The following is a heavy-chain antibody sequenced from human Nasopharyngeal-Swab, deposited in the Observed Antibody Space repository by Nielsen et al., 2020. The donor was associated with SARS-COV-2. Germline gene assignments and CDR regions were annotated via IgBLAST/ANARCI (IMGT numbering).Heavy chain of an antibody. Sequence: LRLSCTVSGGSISSGGYYWSWIRQHPGKGLEWIGYIYYSGSTYYNPSLKSRVTISVDTSKNQFSLKLSSVTAADTAVYYCARGSFWYDSSGYPAEGDAFDIWGQGTMVTVSS. V-gene: IGHV4-31*03. D-gene: IGHD3-22*01. CDR1: GGSISSGGYY. CDR2: IYYSGST. J-gene: IGHJ3*02. CDR3: ARGSFWYDSSGYPAEGDAFDI.